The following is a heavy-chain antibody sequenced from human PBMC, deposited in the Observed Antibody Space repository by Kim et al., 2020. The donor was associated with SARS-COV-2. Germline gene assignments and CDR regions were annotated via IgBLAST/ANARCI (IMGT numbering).Heavy chain of an antibody. CDR3: ARGWMVRGPYYYYYGMDV. CDR2: INHSGST. V-gene: IGHV4-34*01. CDR1: GGSFSGYY. D-gene: IGHD3-10*01. J-gene: IGHJ6*01. Sequence: SETLSLTCAVYGGSFSGYYWSWIRQPPGKGLEWIGEINHSGSTNYNPSLKSRVTISVDTSKNQFSLKLSSVTAADTAVYYRARGWMVRGPYYYYYGMDV.